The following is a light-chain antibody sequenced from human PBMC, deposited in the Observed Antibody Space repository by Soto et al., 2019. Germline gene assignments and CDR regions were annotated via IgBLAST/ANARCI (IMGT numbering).Light chain of an antibody. J-gene: IGLJ3*02. Sequence: QSALTQPASVSGSPGQSITISCTGTSSDVGGYNYVSWFQQHPGKAPKLMISEVNKRPSGVSNRFSGSKSANTASLTISGLQAEDEADYYCCSHVGGSSPQWVFGGGTKLTVL. CDR2: EVN. CDR1: SSDVGGYNY. V-gene: IGLV2-23*02. CDR3: CSHVGGSSPQWV.